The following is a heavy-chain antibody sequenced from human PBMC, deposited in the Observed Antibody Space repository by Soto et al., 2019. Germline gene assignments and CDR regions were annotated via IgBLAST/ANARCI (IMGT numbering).Heavy chain of an antibody. D-gene: IGHD1-1*01. V-gene: IGHV3-30-3*01. CDR1: GFTFSSYA. CDR3: AGSRDGYNYYFDY. Sequence: GGSLRLSCASSGFTFSSYAMHWVRQAPGKGLEWVAVLSYDGSNKYYADSVKGRFTISRDNSKNTLYLQMNSLRAEDTAVYYCAGSRDGYNYYFDYWGQGTLVTVSS. CDR2: LSYDGSNK. J-gene: IGHJ4*02.